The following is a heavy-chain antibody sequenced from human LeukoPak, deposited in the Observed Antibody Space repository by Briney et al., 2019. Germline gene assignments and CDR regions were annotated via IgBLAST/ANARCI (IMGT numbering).Heavy chain of an antibody. CDR3: TRVDSYYDFWSGSQGGYYYYYMDV. CDR2: IRSKAYGGTT. D-gene: IGHD3-3*01. V-gene: IGHV3-49*04. Sequence: PGRSLRLSCTASGFTFGDYAMSWVRQAPGKGLEWVGFIRSKAYGGTTEYAASVKGGFTISRDDSKSIAYLQMNSLKTEDTAVYYCTRVDSYYDFWSGSQGGYYYYYMDVWGKGTTVTVSS. J-gene: IGHJ6*03. CDR1: GFTFGDYA.